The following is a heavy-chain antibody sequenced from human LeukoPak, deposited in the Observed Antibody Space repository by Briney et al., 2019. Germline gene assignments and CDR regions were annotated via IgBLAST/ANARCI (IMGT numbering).Heavy chain of an antibody. CDR2: IRSSGSTI. V-gene: IGHV3-11*01. CDR3: ARGTAAAGNDY. D-gene: IGHD6-13*01. Sequence: GGSLRLSRAASGFTFSDYYMSWIRQAPGKGLEWVSYIRSSGSTIYYADSVKGRFTISRDNAKNSLYLQMNSLRVEDTAVYYCARGTAAAGNDYWGQGTLVTVSS. CDR1: GFTFSDYY. J-gene: IGHJ4*02.